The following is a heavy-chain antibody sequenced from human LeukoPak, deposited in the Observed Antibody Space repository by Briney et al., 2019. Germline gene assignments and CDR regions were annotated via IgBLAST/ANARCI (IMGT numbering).Heavy chain of an antibody. CDR3: AREGYCSGGICSFDY. CDR2: IKQDGSEK. CDR1: RFTFSNYW. D-gene: IGHD2-15*01. J-gene: IGHJ4*02. Sequence: GGSLRLSCAASRFTFSNYWMNWVRQAPGKGLEWVAKIKQDGSEKYHVDSVKGRFTISRDNAKNAVYLQMNSLRGEDTAIYHCAREGYCSGGICSFDYWGQGTLVTVSS. V-gene: IGHV3-7*01.